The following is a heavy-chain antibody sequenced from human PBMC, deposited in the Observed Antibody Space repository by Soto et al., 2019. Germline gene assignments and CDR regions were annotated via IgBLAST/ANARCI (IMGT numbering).Heavy chain of an antibody. V-gene: IGHV4-59*08. CDR2: IYYSGST. CDR3: ARGGWRQIDY. J-gene: IGHJ4*02. D-gene: IGHD3-3*01. CDR1: GGSIGSYY. Sequence: QVQLQESGPGLVKPSETLSLTCSVSGGSIGSYYWSWIRQPPGKGLEWIGYIYYSGSTNYSPSLKSGVTISVDTSKNQFSLRLSSVSAADTAVYYCARGGWRQIDYWGQGTLVPVSS.